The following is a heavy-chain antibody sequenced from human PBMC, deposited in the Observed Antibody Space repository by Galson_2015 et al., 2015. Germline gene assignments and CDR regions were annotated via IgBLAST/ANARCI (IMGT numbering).Heavy chain of an antibody. D-gene: IGHD5-12*01. Sequence: QSGAEVKKPGESLKISCKASGYSFSTYWIGWVRQMSGKGLEWMGIIFPNDFDTRYSPSFEGQVTISADKSTSTAYLHWRSLKASDTATYYCARAKFSGSRGAFHMWGQGTVVTVSS. J-gene: IGHJ3*02. V-gene: IGHV5-51*01. CDR2: IFPNDFDT. CDR1: GYSFSTYW. CDR3: ARAKFSGSRGAFHM.